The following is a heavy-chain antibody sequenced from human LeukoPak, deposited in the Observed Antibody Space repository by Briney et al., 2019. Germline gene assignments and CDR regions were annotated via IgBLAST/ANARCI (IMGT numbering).Heavy chain of an antibody. Sequence: PGGSLRLSCAASGFTFSSYWMSWMRQAPGKGLEWVANIKYDGNEEYYVDSVKGRFTISRDNAKNSLYLQLNSLRVEDTAVYYCKSGGAAPGSFDYWGQGTLVTVSP. D-gene: IGHD1-1*01. V-gene: IGHV3-7*01. CDR1: GFTFSSYW. J-gene: IGHJ4*02. CDR3: KSGGAAPGSFDY. CDR2: IKYDGNEE.